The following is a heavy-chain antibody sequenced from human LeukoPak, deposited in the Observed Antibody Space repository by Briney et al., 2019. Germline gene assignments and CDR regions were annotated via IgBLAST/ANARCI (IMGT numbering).Heavy chain of an antibody. CDR2: IYPGDSDT. CDR1: GFTFTSYW. Sequence: GESLQISCKGSGFTFTSYWIGWVRQLPGKGLEWMGIIYPGDSDTRYSPSFQGQVTVSADKSISSAYLQWSSLKASDTAMYYCARHRDYVPDIWGQGTMVTVSS. D-gene: IGHD3-16*01. V-gene: IGHV5-51*01. CDR3: ARHRDYVPDI. J-gene: IGHJ3*02.